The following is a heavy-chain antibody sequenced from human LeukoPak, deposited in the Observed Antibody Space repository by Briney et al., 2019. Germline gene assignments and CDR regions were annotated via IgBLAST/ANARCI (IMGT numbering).Heavy chain of an antibody. CDR2: ISYSSSTI. D-gene: IGHD4-17*01. Sequence: GGSLRLSCAASGFTFGSYSMNWARQAPGKGLEWVSYISYSSSTIYYADSVKGRFTISRDNGKNSLYLQMNSLRAEDTAVYYCARDRLHYGEYEKTFDYWGQGTLVTVSS. J-gene: IGHJ4*02. CDR3: ARDRLHYGEYEKTFDY. CDR1: GFTFGSYS. V-gene: IGHV3-48*01.